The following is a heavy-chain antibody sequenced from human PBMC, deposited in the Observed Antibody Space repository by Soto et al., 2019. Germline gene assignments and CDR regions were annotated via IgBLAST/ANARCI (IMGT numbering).Heavy chain of an antibody. V-gene: IGHV5-51*01. J-gene: IGHJ6*02. D-gene: IGHD2-21*02. CDR3: ARQAYCGGDCYPYYYYGMDV. CDR1: GYSFTSYW. CDR2: IYPGDSDT. Sequence: GESLKISCKGSGYSFTSYWIGWVRQMPGKGLEWMGIIYPGDSDTRYSPSFQGQVTISADKSISTAYLQWSSLKASDTAMYYCARQAYCGGDCYPYYYYGMDVWGQGTTVTVSS.